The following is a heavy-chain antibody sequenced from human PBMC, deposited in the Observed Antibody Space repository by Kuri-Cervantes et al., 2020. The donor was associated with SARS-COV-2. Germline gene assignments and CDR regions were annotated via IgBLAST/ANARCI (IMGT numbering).Heavy chain of an antibody. J-gene: IGHJ2*01. CDR3: ASRRGKEYSSSLGPWNFDL. V-gene: IGHV3-30*02. CDR1: GFTFYNAW. Sequence: GESLKISCAASGFTFYNAWMSWVRQAPGKGPEWVAFIRYDGSNKYYADSVKGRFTISRDNSKNTLYLQMNSLRAEDTAVYYCASRRGKEYSSSLGPWNFDLWGRGTLVTVSS. CDR2: IRYDGSNK. D-gene: IGHD6-6*01.